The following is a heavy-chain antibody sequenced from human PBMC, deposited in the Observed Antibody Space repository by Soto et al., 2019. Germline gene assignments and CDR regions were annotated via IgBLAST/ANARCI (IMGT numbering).Heavy chain of an antibody. J-gene: IGHJ3*02. V-gene: IGHV3-30-3*01. CDR3: ARGRPTDSGSSIADFAI. Sequence: QVQLVESGGGVVQPGRSLRLSCAASGFTFSSYAMHWVRQAPGKGLEWVAVISYDGSNKYYADSVKGRFTISRDNSKNTLYLQMNSLRDEDTAVYYCARGRPTDSGSSIADFAIWGQGTMVTVSS. CDR2: ISYDGSNK. D-gene: IGHD1-26*01. CDR1: GFTFSSYA.